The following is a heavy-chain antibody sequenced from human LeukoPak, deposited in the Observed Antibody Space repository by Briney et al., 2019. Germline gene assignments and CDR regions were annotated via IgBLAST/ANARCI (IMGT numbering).Heavy chain of an antibody. Sequence: PGESLKISCKGSGYSFTSYWIGWVRQMPGEGLEWMGIIYPGDSDTRYSPSFQGQVTISADKSISTAYLQWSSLKASDTAMYYCARAVVVTATAQDAFDSWGQGTMVTVSS. CDR1: GYSFTSYW. CDR2: IYPGDSDT. V-gene: IGHV5-51*01. J-gene: IGHJ3*02. D-gene: IGHD2-21*02. CDR3: ARAVVVTATAQDAFDS.